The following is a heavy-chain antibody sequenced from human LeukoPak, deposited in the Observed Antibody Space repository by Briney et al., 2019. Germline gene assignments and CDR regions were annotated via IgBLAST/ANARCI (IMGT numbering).Heavy chain of an antibody. V-gene: IGHV1-69*13. CDR3: ARDRGIVGATTIDY. Sequence: ASVKVSCKASGGTFSSYAISWVRQAPGQGLEWMGGIIPIFGTANYEQKFQGRVTITADESTSTAYMELSSLRSEDTAVYYCARDRGIVGATTIDYWGQGTLVTVSS. D-gene: IGHD1-26*01. CDR1: GGTFSSYA. J-gene: IGHJ4*02. CDR2: IIPIFGTA.